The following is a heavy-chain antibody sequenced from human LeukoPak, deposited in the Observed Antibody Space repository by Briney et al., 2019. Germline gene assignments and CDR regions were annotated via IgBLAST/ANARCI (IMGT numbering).Heavy chain of an antibody. D-gene: IGHD3-10*01. Sequence: ASVKVSCKASGYTFTNYGISWVRQAPGQGLEWMGWISAYNGDTSYAQKLQGRVTMTTDTSTSTAYMELGSLGSDDTAVYYCARNFGITMVRGVMIYFDYWGQGTLVTVSS. J-gene: IGHJ4*02. V-gene: IGHV1-18*01. CDR2: ISAYNGDT. CDR3: ARNFGITMVRGVMIYFDY. CDR1: GYTFTNYG.